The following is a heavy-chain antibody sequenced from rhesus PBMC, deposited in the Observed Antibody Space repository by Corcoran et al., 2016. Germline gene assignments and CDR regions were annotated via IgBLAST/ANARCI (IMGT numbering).Heavy chain of an antibody. Sequence: QVQLQESGPGVVKPSETLSLTCAVSGGSISDSYRWSWIRQPPGKGLEWIGYIYGSSTSTNYNPSLKSLGTISKDTSKNQFSLKLSSVTAADTAVYYCARDPRGAAALFWGQGVLVTVSS. CDR1: GGSISDSYR. CDR3: ARDPRGAAALF. D-gene: IGHD6-25*01. CDR2: IYGSSTST. J-gene: IGHJ4*01. V-gene: IGHV4S10*01.